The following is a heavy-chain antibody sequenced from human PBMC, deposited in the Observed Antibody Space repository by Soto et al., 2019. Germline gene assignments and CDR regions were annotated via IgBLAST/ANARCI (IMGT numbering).Heavy chain of an antibody. CDR3: TKSVASAGWGVDF. J-gene: IGHJ4*02. CDR2: ISPGGDRI. V-gene: IGHV3-48*02. D-gene: IGHD2-8*01. CDR1: GFMFDSYA. Sequence: EVQLVESGGGLVQPGGSLRLSCVASGFMFDSYAMNWVRQAPGKGLEWVSYISPGGDRIYYAESLKGRITISRDNARNSLALRMNILSDEDTAVYYRTKSVASAGWGVDFWGQGTLVTVSS.